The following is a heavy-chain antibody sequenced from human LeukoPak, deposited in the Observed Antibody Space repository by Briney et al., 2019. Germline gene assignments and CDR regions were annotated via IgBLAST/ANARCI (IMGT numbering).Heavy chain of an antibody. CDR3: AKGLNFYGSGRGGCEDV. V-gene: IGHV3-30*14. D-gene: IGHD3-10*01. CDR2: ISADGNHK. CDR1: GFTFSKFA. J-gene: IGHJ6*02. Sequence: GGSLRLSCATSGFTFSKFAIHWVRQAPGKGLEWVADISADGNHKYYADSVKGRFTISRDDSKTTVYIQMNRLTIEDTAVYYCAKGLNFYGSGRGGCEDVWGQGTTVTV.